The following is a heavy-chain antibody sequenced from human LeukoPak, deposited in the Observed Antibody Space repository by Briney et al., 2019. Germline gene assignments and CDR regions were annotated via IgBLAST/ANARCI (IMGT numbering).Heavy chain of an antibody. Sequence: PSETLSLTCAVYSGSFSGYYWNWIRLPPGKGLEWIGEINQRGGSKFNPSLKNRVIISKDTPNNQFSLTLTSVSAADGGVYYCARRTGRRFIDYWGQGTLVTVSS. CDR1: SGSFSGYY. CDR3: ARRTGRRFIDY. J-gene: IGHJ4*02. CDR2: INQRGGS. D-gene: IGHD1-14*01. V-gene: IGHV4-34*01.